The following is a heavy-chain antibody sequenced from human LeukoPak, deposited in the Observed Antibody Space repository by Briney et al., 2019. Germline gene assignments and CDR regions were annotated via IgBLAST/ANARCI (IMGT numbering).Heavy chain of an antibody. V-gene: IGHV1-2*02. Sequence: ASVKVSCKASGGTFSSYTISWVRQAPGQGLEWVRWINPNSGGTNYAQKLQGRVTMTRDTSISTAYMELSRLRSDDTAVYYCARVFSSGYLGYDAFDIWGQGTMVTVSS. D-gene: IGHD3-22*01. CDR2: INPNSGGT. J-gene: IGHJ3*02. CDR1: GGTFSSYT. CDR3: ARVFSSGYLGYDAFDI.